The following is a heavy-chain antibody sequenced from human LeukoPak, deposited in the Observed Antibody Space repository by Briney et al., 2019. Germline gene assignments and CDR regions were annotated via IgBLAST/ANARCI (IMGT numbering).Heavy chain of an antibody. D-gene: IGHD3-22*01. CDR3: ARGGYYDSSGYSHFDY. CDR2: IWYDGSNK. CDR1: GFTFSSYG. V-gene: IGHV3-33*01. J-gene: IGHJ4*02. Sequence: GGSLRLSCAASGFTFSSYGMRGVRQAPGKGLEWVAVIWYDGSNKYYADSVKGRFTISRDNSKNTLYLQMNSLRAEDTAVYYCARGGYYDSSGYSHFDYWGQGTLVTVSS.